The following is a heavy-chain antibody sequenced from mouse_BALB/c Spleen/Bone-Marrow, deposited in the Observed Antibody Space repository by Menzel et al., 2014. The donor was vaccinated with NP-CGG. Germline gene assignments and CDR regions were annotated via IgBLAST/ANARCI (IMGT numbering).Heavy chain of an antibody. CDR1: GYTFSSYW. CDR3: ARRRYDGAY. V-gene: IGHV1-9*01. D-gene: IGHD2-14*01. Sequence: QVQLQQSGAELMKPGASVKISCKATGYTFSSYWIEWVKQRPGHGLEWIGEILPGSGSTNYNEKFKGKATFTADTSSNTAYMQLSSLTSEDAADYYWARRRYDGAYWGQGTLITVS. J-gene: IGHJ3*01. CDR2: ILPGSGST.